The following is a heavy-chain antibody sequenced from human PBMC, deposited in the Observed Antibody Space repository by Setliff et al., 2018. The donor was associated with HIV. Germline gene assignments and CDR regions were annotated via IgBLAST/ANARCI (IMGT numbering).Heavy chain of an antibody. D-gene: IGHD6-19*01. J-gene: IGHJ4*02. CDR2: IKSDGSST. Sequence: GGSLRLSCAASGFTFSSYRMHWVRQAPGKGLVWVSRIKSDGSSTSYADSVKGRFTIPRDNAKDTLYLQMSSLRAEDTAVYFCATPYASGWYDVLKNWGQGTVVTVSS. V-gene: IGHV3-74*01. CDR1: GFTFSSYR. CDR3: ATPYASGWYDVLKN.